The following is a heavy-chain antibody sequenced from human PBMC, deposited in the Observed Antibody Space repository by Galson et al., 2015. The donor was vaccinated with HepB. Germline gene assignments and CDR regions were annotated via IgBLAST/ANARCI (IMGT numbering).Heavy chain of an antibody. Sequence: SVKVSCKASGYTFTTYGISWVRQAPGQGLEWMGWVTGYNGNTNYVQKLQGRVTMTTDTSTSTAYMELRSLRPDDTAVYYCASHRIAAHLLFDYWGQGTLVTVSS. J-gene: IGHJ4*02. CDR1: GYTFTTYG. CDR2: VTGYNGNT. CDR3: ASHRIAAHLLFDY. D-gene: IGHD6-13*01. V-gene: IGHV1-18*01.